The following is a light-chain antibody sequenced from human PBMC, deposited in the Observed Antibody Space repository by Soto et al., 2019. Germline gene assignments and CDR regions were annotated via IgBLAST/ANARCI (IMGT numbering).Light chain of an antibody. CDR1: QSVSTY. V-gene: IGKV3-11*01. J-gene: IGKJ5*01. Sequence: EIVLTQSPGTLSLSPGESATLSCRASQSVSTYLAWYQQKPGQAPRLLIYDASNRVTGIPARFRGSGSGTDFTLTISSLEPDDFAVYYCQQRSNWQITFGQGTRLE. CDR3: QQRSNWQIT. CDR2: DAS.